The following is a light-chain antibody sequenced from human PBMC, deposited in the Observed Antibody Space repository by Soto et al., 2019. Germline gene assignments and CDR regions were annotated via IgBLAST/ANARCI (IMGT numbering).Light chain of an antibody. CDR2: DAS. CDR1: QSVSSY. J-gene: IGKJ4*01. V-gene: IGKV3-11*01. CDR3: QQRSNWPPVT. Sequence: EIVLTQSPATLSLSPGERATLSCRASQSVSSYLAWYQQKPGQAPRLLIYDASNRATGIPARFSGSGSGTDFTLTNSSPEPEDFAIYYWQQRSNWPPVTFGGGTKVEIK.